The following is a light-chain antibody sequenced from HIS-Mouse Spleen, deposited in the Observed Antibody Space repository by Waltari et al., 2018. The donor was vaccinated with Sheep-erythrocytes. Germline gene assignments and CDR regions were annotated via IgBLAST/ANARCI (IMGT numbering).Light chain of an antibody. CDR2: DVR. CDR1: SSYFGGYNY. Sequence: QSALTQPRSVSGSPGQSVTISCTGTSSYFGGYNYVSWYQQNPGKAPKRMIYDVRKRPSGVPERFSGSKSGNTASLTISGLQAEDEADYYCCSYAGSYNHVFATGTKVTVL. V-gene: IGLV2-11*01. J-gene: IGLJ1*01. CDR3: CSYAGSYNHV.